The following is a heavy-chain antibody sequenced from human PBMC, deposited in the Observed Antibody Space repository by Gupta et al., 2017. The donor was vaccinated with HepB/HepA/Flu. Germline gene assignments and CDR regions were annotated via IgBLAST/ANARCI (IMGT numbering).Heavy chain of an antibody. CDR2: IFSDDEE. V-gene: IGHV2-26*01. CDR3: APAWFASNWLDP. D-gene: IGHD3-10*01. CDR1: GLSFSSAKMG. J-gene: IGHJ5*02. Sequence: QVTLKESGPVLVKPTETLTLTCTVSGLSFSSAKMGVSWIRQPPGKPLEWLAHIFSDDEESYRPSLRNRLTVSKDTSKSQVVLTMTNMDPVDTATYFCAPAWFASNWLDPWGQGILVTVSS.